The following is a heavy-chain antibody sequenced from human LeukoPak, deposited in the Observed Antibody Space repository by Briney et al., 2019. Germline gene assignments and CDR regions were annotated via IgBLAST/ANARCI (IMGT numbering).Heavy chain of an antibody. CDR2: IYSGGST. CDR1: GFTVSSNY. Sequence: GGSLRLSCAASGFTVSSNYMSWVRQAPGKGLEWVSVIYSGGSTYYADSVKGRFTISRDNSKNTLYLQMNSPRAEDTAVYYCARAFVVVPAAYFDYWGQGTLVTVSS. D-gene: IGHD2-2*01. V-gene: IGHV3-66*01. J-gene: IGHJ4*02. CDR3: ARAFVVVPAAYFDY.